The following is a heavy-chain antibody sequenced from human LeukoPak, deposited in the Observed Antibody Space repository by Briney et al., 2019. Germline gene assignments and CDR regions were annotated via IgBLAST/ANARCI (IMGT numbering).Heavy chain of an antibody. Sequence: SPTLSLTCAISGDSVPSNSAAWNWISQSPSRGLEWLGSTYYRSKWYNDYAVSVKSRITIYPDTSKNQFFMQLNSVTPEETAVYYCARDPLGNWNNYYYYYGMDVWGQGTTVTVSS. J-gene: IGHJ6*02. CDR2: TYYRSKWYN. V-gene: IGHV6-1*01. CDR3: ARDPLGNWNNYYYYYGMDV. D-gene: IGHD1/OR15-1a*01. CDR1: GDSVPSNSAA.